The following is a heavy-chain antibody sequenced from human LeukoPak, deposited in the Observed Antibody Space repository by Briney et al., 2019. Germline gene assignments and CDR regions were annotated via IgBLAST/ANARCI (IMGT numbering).Heavy chain of an antibody. D-gene: IGHD1-26*01. V-gene: IGHV5-51*01. CDR1: GYHFTSYW. J-gene: IGHJ4*02. Sequence: GESLKISCKGSGYHFTSYWIGWVRQMPGKGLEWMGIIYPGDSHTTYSPSFQGQVTISADKSITTAYLQWSSLKASDTAMYYCAIRYSGSYNDYWGQGTLVTVSS. CDR3: AIRYSGSYNDY. CDR2: IYPGDSHT.